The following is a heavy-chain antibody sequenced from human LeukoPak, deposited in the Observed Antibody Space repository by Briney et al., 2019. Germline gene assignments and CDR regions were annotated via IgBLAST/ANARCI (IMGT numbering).Heavy chain of an antibody. V-gene: IGHV3-9*01. D-gene: IGHD5-24*01. Sequence: GGSLRLSCAASGFTFSSYSMNWVRQAPGKGLEWVSGISWNSGSIGYADSVKGRFTISRDNAKNSLYLQMNSLRAEDTALYYCAKGLWLQFRGSYFDYWGQGTLVTVSS. CDR2: ISWNSGSI. CDR3: AKGLWLQFRGSYFDY. CDR1: GFTFSSYS. J-gene: IGHJ4*02.